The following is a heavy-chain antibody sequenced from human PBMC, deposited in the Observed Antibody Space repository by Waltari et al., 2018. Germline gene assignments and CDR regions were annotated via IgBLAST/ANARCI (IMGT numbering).Heavy chain of an antibody. J-gene: IGHJ5*02. CDR3: ARSFLGYDISSWYDRRWFDP. CDR2: IIPIFGTA. CDR1: PGPFSSYA. V-gene: IGHV1-69*13. Sequence: QVQLLHSGAEGQQPRSPVPVPSQASPGPFSSYAISWVRPAPSHWPGWMGGIIPIFGTANYEQKCQGRVTITADESTSTAYMELSSLRSEDTAVYYCARSFLGYDISSWYDRRWFDPWGQGTLVTVSS. D-gene: IGHD6-13*01.